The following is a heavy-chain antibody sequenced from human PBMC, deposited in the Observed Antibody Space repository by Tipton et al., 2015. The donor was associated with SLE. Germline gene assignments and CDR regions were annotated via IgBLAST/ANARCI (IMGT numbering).Heavy chain of an antibody. V-gene: IGHV4-61*01. CDR1: GGSISSKNYY. CDR3: ARMGLCTTTTCNEGAFDV. CDR2: IYYTGNT. J-gene: IGHJ3*01. D-gene: IGHD2-2*01. Sequence: TLSLTCTVSGGSISSKNYYWSWIRQPPGKGLEWIGYIYYTGNTNYNPSLKSRVTMSVDTSKSQFSLKLTFVSAADTAIYYCARMGLCTTTTCNEGAFDVWGQGSMVTVSS.